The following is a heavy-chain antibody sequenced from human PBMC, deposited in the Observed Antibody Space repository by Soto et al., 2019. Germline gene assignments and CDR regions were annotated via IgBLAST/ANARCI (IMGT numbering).Heavy chain of an antibody. Sequence: QVQLVQSGAEVKKAGASVKISCQASGYPFTSHAIYWVRQAPGQRPEWMGWINPANGNTKYSPKFQGRVTITRDTSASTAYMGLRTLTSEDTGLYSCAREGKPLFRELVGWFDPWGQGTLLTVSS. D-gene: IGHD1-7*01. CDR2: INPANGNT. V-gene: IGHV1-3*01. CDR1: GYPFTSHA. J-gene: IGHJ5*02. CDR3: AREGKPLFRELVGWFDP.